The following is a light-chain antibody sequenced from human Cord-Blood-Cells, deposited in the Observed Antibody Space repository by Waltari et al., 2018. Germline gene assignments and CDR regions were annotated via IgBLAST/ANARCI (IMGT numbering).Light chain of an antibody. CDR3: SSYTGSSTVV. Sequence: QSALTQPASVAGSPGQSITISCTGTRSDVGGYNHVSWYQQHPGKAPNLMIYDVSKRPSGVSNRFSGSKSGNTASLTISGLQAEDEADYYCSSYTGSSTVVFGGGTKLTVL. CDR2: DVS. CDR1: RSDVGGYNH. V-gene: IGLV2-14*01. J-gene: IGLJ2*01.